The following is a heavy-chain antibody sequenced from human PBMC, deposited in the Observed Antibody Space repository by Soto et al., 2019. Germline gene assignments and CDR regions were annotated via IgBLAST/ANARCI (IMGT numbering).Heavy chain of an antibody. V-gene: IGHV4-34*01. J-gene: IGHJ5*02. CDR2: INHSGST. Sequence: QVQLQQWGAGLLKPSETLSLTCAVYGGSFSGYYWSWIRQPPGKGLEWIGEINHSGSTNYNPSLKSRVTISVDTSKNQFSLKLRSVTAADTAVYYCARGRRFDPGGQGALVTVSS. CDR3: ARGRRFDP. CDR1: GGSFSGYY.